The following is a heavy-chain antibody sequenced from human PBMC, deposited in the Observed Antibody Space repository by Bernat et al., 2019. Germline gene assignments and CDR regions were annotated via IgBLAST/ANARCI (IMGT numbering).Heavy chain of an antibody. V-gene: IGHV4-31*03. J-gene: IGHJ2*01. D-gene: IGHD4-17*01. CDR2: IHYTGTT. CDR1: GDSITSGGRY. Sequence: QVQLQESGPGLVKPSQTLSLTCTVSGDSITSGGRYWNWIRQHPGRGLEWIGYIHYTGTTYYSPSLKSRVTISLNTSKNQFSLKLSSVTAADTALDYCASGGTTVVTPYWHIDIWGRGTLVTVSS. CDR3: ASGGTTVVTPYWHIDI.